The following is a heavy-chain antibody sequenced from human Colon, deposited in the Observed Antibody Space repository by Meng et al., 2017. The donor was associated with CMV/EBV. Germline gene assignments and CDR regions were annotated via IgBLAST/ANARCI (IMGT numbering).Heavy chain of an antibody. CDR2: INPNGGST. J-gene: IGHJ4*02. Sequence: ASVKVSCKASGYFFTSYYIHWVRQALGQGLEWVGWINPNGGSTNYAQKFRGRVSMTTDTSINTVYMELTRLSSDDTAVYYCAKPIYDYWSGYAEFDYWGQGTLVTVSS. D-gene: IGHD3-3*01. CDR3: AKPIYDYWSGYAEFDY. CDR1: GYFFTSYY. V-gene: IGHV1-2*02.